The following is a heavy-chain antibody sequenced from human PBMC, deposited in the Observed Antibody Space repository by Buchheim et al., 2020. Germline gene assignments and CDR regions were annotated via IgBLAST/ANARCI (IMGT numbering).Heavy chain of an antibody. V-gene: IGHV1-3*01. CDR1: GYTFTRYP. CDR2: INAGNGNT. Sequence: QVQLVHSGAEVKKPGASVKVSCKASGYTFTRYPMHWVRQAPGQRLEWMGWINAGNGNTRYSQKFQGRVTITRDTSASTVYMELSSLRSEDTAVYYCARDRKALYDGSDYWQLDAFDIWGQGT. J-gene: IGHJ3*02. D-gene: IGHD4-17*01. CDR3: ARDRKALYDGSDYWQLDAFDI.